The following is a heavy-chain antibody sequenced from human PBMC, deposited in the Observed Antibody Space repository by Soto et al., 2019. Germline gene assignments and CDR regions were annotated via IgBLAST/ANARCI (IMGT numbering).Heavy chain of an antibody. CDR3: ARVRQWLPYFDY. CDR2: IWYDGSNK. D-gene: IGHD6-19*01. CDR1: GFTFSSYG. V-gene: IGHV3-33*01. Sequence: QVQLVESGGGVVQPGRSLRLSCAASGFTFSSYGMHWVRQAPGKGLEWVAVIWYDGSNKYYADSVKGRFTISRDNSKNTLYLQMNRLRAEDTAVYYCARVRQWLPYFDYWGQGSLVTVSS. J-gene: IGHJ4*02.